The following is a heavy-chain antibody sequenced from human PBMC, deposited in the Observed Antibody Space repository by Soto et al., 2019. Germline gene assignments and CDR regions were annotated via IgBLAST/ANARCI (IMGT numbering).Heavy chain of an antibody. CDR1: GFSFSGYA. J-gene: IGHJ4*02. D-gene: IGHD3-10*01. CDR2: ITNSGHNT. V-gene: IGHV3-64*02. CDR3: ARVGLLGEFDY. Sequence: GGSLRLSCAASGFSFSGYAMHWVRQAPGRRLEYVSLITNSGHNTYYADSVKGRFSISRDNSKNMLYLQMGSLRVEDLAVYYCARVGLLGEFDYWGRGTLVTVSS.